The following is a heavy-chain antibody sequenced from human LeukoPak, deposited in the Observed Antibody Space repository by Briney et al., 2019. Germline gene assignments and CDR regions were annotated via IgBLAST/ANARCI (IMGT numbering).Heavy chain of an antibody. CDR3: ARSAHDAFDI. V-gene: IGHV1-2*02. Sequence: ASVKVSCKASGGTFNNYAISWVRQAPGQGLEWMGWINPNSGGTNYAQKFQGRVTMTRDTSISTAYMELSRLRSDDTAVYYCARSAHDAFDIWGQGTMVTVSS. CDR1: GGTFNNYA. J-gene: IGHJ3*02. CDR2: INPNSGGT.